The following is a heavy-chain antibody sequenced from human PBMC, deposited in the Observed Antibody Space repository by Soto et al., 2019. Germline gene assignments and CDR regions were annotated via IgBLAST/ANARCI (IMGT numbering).Heavy chain of an antibody. CDR1: GFTFSDHY. Sequence: EVQLVESGGGLVQPGGSLRLSCAASGFTFSDHYMDWVRQAPGKGLEWVGRTRNKANSYTTEYAASVKGRFTISRDDSKNSLYLQMNSLKTEDTAVYYCARTELSSGYYYGYWGQGTLVTFSS. CDR2: TRNKANSYTT. D-gene: IGHD3-22*01. CDR3: ARTELSSGYYYGY. J-gene: IGHJ4*02. V-gene: IGHV3-72*01.